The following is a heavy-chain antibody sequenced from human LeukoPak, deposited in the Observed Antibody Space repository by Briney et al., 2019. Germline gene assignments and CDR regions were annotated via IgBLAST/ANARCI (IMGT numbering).Heavy chain of an antibody. CDR1: GGSFSGYY. Sequence: PSETLSLTCAVCGGSFSGYYWSWIRQPPGKGLEWIGEINHSGSTNYNPSLKSRVTISVDTSKNQFSLKLSSVTAADTAVYYCARRSGSYLHWGQGTLVTVSS. D-gene: IGHD1-26*01. CDR2: INHSGST. V-gene: IGHV4-34*01. CDR3: ARRSGSYLH. J-gene: IGHJ4*02.